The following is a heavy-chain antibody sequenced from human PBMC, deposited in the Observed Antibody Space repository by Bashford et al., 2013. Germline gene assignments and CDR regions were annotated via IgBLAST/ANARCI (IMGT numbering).Heavy chain of an antibody. Sequence: SETLSLTCTVSGGSISSGGYYWSWIRQHPGKAWSGLGTSSYSGSTYYNPSLKSRVTISVDTSKNQFSLKLSSVTAADTAVYYCASLGSDPPYTTYGMDVVGQGPRSPSP. V-gene: IGHV4-31*03. D-gene: IGHD1-26*01. J-gene: IGHJ6*02. CDR1: GGSISSGGYY. CDR2: SSYSGST. CDR3: ASLGSDPPYTTYGMDV.